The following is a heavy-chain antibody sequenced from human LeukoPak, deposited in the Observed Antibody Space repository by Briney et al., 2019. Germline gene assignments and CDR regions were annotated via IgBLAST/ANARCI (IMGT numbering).Heavy chain of an antibody. V-gene: IGHV1-2*02. CDR3: ASLGYCSGGSCYPSYYYYYMDV. J-gene: IGHJ6*03. CDR1: GYTFTGYY. D-gene: IGHD2-15*01. Sequence: GASVKVSCKASGYTFTGYYMHWVRQAPGQGLEWMGWINPNSGGTNYAQKFQGRVTMTRDTSISTAYMELSRLRSDDTAVYYCASLGYCSGGSCYPSYYYYYMDVWGKGTTVTISS. CDR2: INPNSGGT.